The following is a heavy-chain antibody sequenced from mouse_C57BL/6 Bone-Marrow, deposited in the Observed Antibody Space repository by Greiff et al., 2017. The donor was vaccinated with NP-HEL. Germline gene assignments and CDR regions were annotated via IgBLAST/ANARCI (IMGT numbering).Heavy chain of an antibody. CDR3: ARRGYYPSWYFDV. CDR1: GYTFTSYW. D-gene: IGHD1-1*01. CDR2: IYPGSGST. J-gene: IGHJ1*03. Sequence: VQLQQPGAELVKPGASVKMSCKASGYTFTSYWITWVKQRPGQGLEWIGDIYPGSGSTNYNEKFKSKATLTVDTSSSTAYMQLSSLTSEDSAVYYCARRGYYPSWYFDVWGTGTTVTVSS. V-gene: IGHV1-55*01.